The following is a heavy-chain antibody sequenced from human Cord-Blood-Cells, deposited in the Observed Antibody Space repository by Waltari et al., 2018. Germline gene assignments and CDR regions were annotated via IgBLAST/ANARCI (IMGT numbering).Heavy chain of an antibody. J-gene: IGHJ5*02. CDR2: IYHSGST. V-gene: IGHV4-30-2*01. CDR1: GGSISSGGYS. D-gene: IGHD3-3*01. CDR3: ARGTNYDFWSGYWFDP. Sequence: QLQLQESGSGLVKPSQTLSLTCAVSGGSISSGGYSWSWIRQPPGKGLEWIGYIYHSGSTYSNPSLKSRVTISVDRSKNQFSLKLSSVTAADTAVYYCARGTNYDFWSGYWFDPWGQGTLVTVSS.